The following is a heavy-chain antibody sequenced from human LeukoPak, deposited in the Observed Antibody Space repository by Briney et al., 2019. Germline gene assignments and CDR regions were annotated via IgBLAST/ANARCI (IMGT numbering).Heavy chain of an antibody. V-gene: IGHV3-23*01. J-gene: IGHJ4*02. CDR3: ARWIYYFDS. D-gene: IGHD5-12*01. CDR1: GFTFSSYA. Sequence: PGGSLRLSCAASGFTFSSYAINWVRQAPGKGLEWVSAISAGGDTTLYADSVKGRFTISRDNSRNTLYLQMNNLRAEGTAIYHCARWIYYFDSWGQGTLVTVSS. CDR2: ISAGGDTT.